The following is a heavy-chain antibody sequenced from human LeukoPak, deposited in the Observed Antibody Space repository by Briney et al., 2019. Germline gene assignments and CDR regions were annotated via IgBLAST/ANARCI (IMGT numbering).Heavy chain of an antibody. V-gene: IGHV4-34*01. CDR2: INHSGST. CDR1: GGSFSGYC. D-gene: IGHD5-24*01. CDR3: ARGRGETDGYNYHFDY. J-gene: IGHJ4*02. Sequence: SETLSLTCAVYGGSFSGYCWNWIRQPPGKGLEWIGEINHSGSTNYNPSLKSRVTISVDTSKNQFSLKLSSVTAADTAVYYCARGRGETDGYNYHFDYWGQGTLVTVSS.